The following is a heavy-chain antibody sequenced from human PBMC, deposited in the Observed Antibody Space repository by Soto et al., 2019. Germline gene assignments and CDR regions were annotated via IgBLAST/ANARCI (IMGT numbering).Heavy chain of an antibody. Sequence: ASVKVSCKASGYTFTSYGISWVRQAPGQVLEWMVWISAYNGSANYXXKLQGRVXXTTDASTSTAXVELRXLRSDETAVYYCARHGYFPIPNLGQGTLVTVS. CDR1: GYTFTSYG. V-gene: IGHV1-18*01. J-gene: IGHJ1*01. D-gene: IGHD1-1*01. CDR2: ISAYNGSA. CDR3: ARHGYFPIPN.